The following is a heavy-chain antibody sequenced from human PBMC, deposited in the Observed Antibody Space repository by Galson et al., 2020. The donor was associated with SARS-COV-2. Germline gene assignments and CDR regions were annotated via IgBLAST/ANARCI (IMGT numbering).Heavy chain of an antibody. D-gene: IGHD3-22*01. CDR1: GYTFTSYG. J-gene: IGHJ4*02. Sequence: ASVKVSCKASGYTFTSYGISWVRQAPGQGLEWMGWISAYNGNTNYAQKLQGRVTMTTDTSTSTAYMELRSPRSDDTAVYYCARRGDYYDSSGYDYWGQGTLVTVSS. CDR2: ISAYNGNT. V-gene: IGHV1-18*01. CDR3: ARRGDYYDSSGYDY.